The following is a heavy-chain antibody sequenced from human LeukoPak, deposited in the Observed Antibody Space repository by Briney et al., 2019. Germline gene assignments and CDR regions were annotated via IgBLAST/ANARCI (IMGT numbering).Heavy chain of an antibody. CDR3: ARPGGSSSWYLAPVYYFDY. D-gene: IGHD6-13*01. J-gene: IGHJ4*02. Sequence: GGSLRLSCAASGFTFSSYSMNWVRQAPGKGLEWVSSISSSSSYIYYADSVKGRFTISRDNAKNSLYLQMNSLRAEDTAVYYCARPGGSSSWYLAPVYYFDYWGQGTLVTVSS. CDR1: GFTFSSYS. CDR2: ISSSSSYI. V-gene: IGHV3-21*01.